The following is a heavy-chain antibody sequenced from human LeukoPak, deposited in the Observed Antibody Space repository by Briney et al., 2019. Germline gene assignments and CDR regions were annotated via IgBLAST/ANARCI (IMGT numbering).Heavy chain of an antibody. CDR1: GYTFTSYG. D-gene: IGHD5-18*01. Sequence: ASVKVSCKASGYTFTSYGISWVRQAPGQGLEWMGWISAYNGNTNYAQKLQGRVTMTTDTSTSTAYMELRSLRSDDTAVYYCARIVDTAMVTIRNYGMDVWGQGTTVTVSS. J-gene: IGHJ6*02. CDR2: ISAYNGNT. V-gene: IGHV1-18*01. CDR3: ARIVDTAMVTIRNYGMDV.